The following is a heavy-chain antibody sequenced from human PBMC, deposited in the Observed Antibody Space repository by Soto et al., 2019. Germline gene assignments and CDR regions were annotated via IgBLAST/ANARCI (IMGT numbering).Heavy chain of an antibody. V-gene: IGHV3-53*01. J-gene: IGHJ4*02. D-gene: IGHD6-19*01. CDR3: ARDPGPVAGDY. CDR2: IYSDGNT. CDR1: GLIVSKNY. Sequence: EVQLVESGGVLIQPGGSLRLSCAASGLIVSKNYMSWVRQAPGKGLEWVSVIYSDGNTYYADSVKGRFTISRDNSKNTLNLQMNNLRGEDTAVYYCARDPGPVAGDYWCQGTLVTVSS.